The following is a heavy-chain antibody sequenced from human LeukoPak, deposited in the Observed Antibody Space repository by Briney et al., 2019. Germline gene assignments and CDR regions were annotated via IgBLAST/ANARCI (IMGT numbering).Heavy chain of an antibody. CDR3: ARGGSGNFYY. Sequence: GGSLRLSCAASGFTFSSYWMHWVRQAPGKGLLWVSRINTDGSSTSYADSVKGRFTISRDNAKNTLYLQMTSLRAEDTAAYYCARGGSGNFYYWGQGTLVTVSS. CDR2: INTDGSST. V-gene: IGHV3-74*01. J-gene: IGHJ4*02. D-gene: IGHD1-26*01. CDR1: GFTFSSYW.